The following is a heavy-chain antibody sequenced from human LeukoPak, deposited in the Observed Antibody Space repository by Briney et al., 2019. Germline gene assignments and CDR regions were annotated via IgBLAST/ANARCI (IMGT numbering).Heavy chain of an antibody. CDR2: IYTSGST. Sequence: SETLSPTCIISGGSISTYYWSWIRQPAGKGLEWIGHIYTSGSTNYNPSLKSRVTISVDTSKNQFSLKLSSVTAADTAVYYCARLSWGIAVADWGQGTLVTVSS. J-gene: IGHJ4*02. CDR1: GGSISTYY. V-gene: IGHV4-4*07. D-gene: IGHD6-19*01. CDR3: ARLSWGIAVAD.